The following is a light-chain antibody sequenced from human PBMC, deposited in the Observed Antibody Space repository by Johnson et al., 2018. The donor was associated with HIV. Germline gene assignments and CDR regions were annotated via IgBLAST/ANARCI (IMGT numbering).Light chain of an antibody. CDR3: GTWDSSLGAEV. J-gene: IGLJ1*01. CDR1: SSNIGNNY. V-gene: IGLV1-51*01. CDR2: DNN. Sequence: QSVLTQPPSVSAAPGQKVTISCSGSSSNIGNNYVSWYQQLPGTAPKLLIYDNNKRPSGIPDRFSGSKSGTSATLGITGLQTGDEADYYCGTWDSSLGAEVFGSGT.